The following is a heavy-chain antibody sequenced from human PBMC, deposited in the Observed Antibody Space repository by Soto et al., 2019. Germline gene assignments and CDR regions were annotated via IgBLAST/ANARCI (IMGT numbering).Heavy chain of an antibody. Sequence: QPGGSLRLSCAASGFTFSSYAMHWVRQAPGKGLEWVAVISYDGSNKYYADSVKGRFTISRDNSKNTLYLQMNSLRAEDTAVYYCARDLRLLWFGENGMDVWGQGTTVIVSS. CDR2: ISYDGSNK. D-gene: IGHD3-10*01. CDR1: GFTFSSYA. CDR3: ARDLRLLWFGENGMDV. V-gene: IGHV3-30-3*01. J-gene: IGHJ6*02.